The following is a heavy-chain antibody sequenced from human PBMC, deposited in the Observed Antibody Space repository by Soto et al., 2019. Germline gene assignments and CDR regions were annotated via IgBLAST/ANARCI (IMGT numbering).Heavy chain of an antibody. CDR3: AHRRRYYDSSGYYHDAFDI. CDR1: GFSLSTSGVG. J-gene: IGHJ3*02. D-gene: IGHD3-22*01. CDR2: IYWDDDK. Sequence: QITLKESGPTLVKPTQTLTLTCTFSGFSLSTSGVGVGWIRQPPGKALEWLALIYWDDDKRYSPSLKSRLTITKDTSKNQVVLTMTNMDPVDTATYYCAHRRRYYDSSGYYHDAFDIWGQGTMVTVSS. V-gene: IGHV2-5*02.